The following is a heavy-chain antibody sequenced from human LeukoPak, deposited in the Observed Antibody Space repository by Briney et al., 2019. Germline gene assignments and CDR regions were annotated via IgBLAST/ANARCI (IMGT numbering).Heavy chain of an antibody. CDR3: ARQALLWFGSDNWFDP. D-gene: IGHD3-10*01. J-gene: IGHJ5*02. CDR2: IYHSGST. CDR1: GGSISSYY. Sequence: PSETLSLTCTVSGGSISSYYWSRIRQPPGQGLEWIGYIYHSGSTNYNPSLKSRVTISVDTAKNQFSLNMTSVTAADTAVYYCARQALLWFGSDNWFDPWGQGTLVTVSS. V-gene: IGHV4-59*08.